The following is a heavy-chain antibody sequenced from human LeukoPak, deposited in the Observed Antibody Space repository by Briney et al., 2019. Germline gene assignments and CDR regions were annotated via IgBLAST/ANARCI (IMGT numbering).Heavy chain of an antibody. V-gene: IGHV3-7*01. CDR3: AGPEYCTSSSCYSLRY. Sequence: GGSLRLSCAASGFTFSSYWMSWVRQVPGKGLEWVANINHDGSERYYVDSVKGRFTISRDNAKESLYLQMNSLRAEDTAVYYCAGPEYCTSSSCYSLRYWGQGTLVTVSS. CDR1: GFTFSSYW. CDR2: INHDGSER. J-gene: IGHJ4*02. D-gene: IGHD2-2*02.